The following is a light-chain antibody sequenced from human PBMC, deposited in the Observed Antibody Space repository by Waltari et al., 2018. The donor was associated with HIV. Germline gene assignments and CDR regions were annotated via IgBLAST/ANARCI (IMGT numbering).Light chain of an antibody. J-gene: IGKJ2*01. CDR3: QQRSRWPPAYT. CDR2: DAS. V-gene: IGKV3-11*01. Sequence: DIVLTHSPATLSFSPGERTTLSCRASQSVSIYLAWYQQKPGQPPRLLIYDASNRATAIPARFSGSGSGTDFTLTISSLEPEDFAVYYCQQRSRWPPAYTFGQGTKLEIK. CDR1: QSVSIY.